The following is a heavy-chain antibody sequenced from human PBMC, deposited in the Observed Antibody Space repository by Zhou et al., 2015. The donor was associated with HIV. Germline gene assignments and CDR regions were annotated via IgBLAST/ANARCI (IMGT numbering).Heavy chain of an antibody. V-gene: IGHV3-53*01. CDR3: AREEGEGHYYYGMDV. CDR2: IYSGGST. J-gene: IGHJ6*02. Sequence: EVQLVESGGGLVQPGGSLRLSCAASGFYFTGSAMHWVRQAPGKGLEWVSVIYSGGSTFYADSVRGRFTISRDRSKNTLYLQMNGLRAEDTAVYYCAREEGEGHYYYGMDVWGQGP. CDR1: GFYFTGSA. D-gene: IGHD3-16*01.